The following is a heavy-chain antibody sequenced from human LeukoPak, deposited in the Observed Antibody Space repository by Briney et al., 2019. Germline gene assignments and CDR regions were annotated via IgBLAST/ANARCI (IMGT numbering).Heavy chain of an antibody. CDR3: ARGLGTMIVV. D-gene: IGHD3-22*01. J-gene: IGHJ4*02. Sequence: PSETLSLTCAVYAGSFSSYYWYSIRQPPGKGLEWIGEINHSGTTSYNPSLKSRVTISQDTSNNQFSLKLSSVTAADTAVYYCARGLGTMIVVWGQGTLVTVSS. V-gene: IGHV4-34*01. CDR1: AGSFSSYY. CDR2: INHSGTT.